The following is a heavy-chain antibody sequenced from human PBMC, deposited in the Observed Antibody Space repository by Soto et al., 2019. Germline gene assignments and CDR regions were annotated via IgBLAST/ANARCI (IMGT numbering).Heavy chain of an antibody. CDR2: IYHSGST. Sequence: PSETLSLTCSVSGGSITSGRSSWNWIRQPPGKGLEWIASIYHSGSTYKNPSLKSRVTISVDRSKNQFSLKLSSVTAADTAVYYCVRESALSGPNWFDTWGPGTLVTVSS. V-gene: IGHV4-30-2*01. CDR3: VRESALSGPNWFDT. D-gene: IGHD2-8*01. J-gene: IGHJ5*02. CDR1: GGSITSGRSS.